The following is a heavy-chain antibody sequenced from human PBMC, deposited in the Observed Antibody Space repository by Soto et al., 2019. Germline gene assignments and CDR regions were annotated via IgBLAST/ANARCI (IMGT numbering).Heavy chain of an antibody. D-gene: IGHD4-17*01. Sequence: QEQLVESGGGVVQPGRSLRLSCAASGFTFSSYGMHWVRQAPGKGLEWVAVISYDGSNKYYADSVKGRFTISRDNSKNTLYLQMNSLRAEDTAVYYCAKDHYTVTGNYWYFDLWGRGTLVTVSS. J-gene: IGHJ2*01. CDR1: GFTFSSYG. CDR2: ISYDGSNK. CDR3: AKDHYTVTGNYWYFDL. V-gene: IGHV3-30*18.